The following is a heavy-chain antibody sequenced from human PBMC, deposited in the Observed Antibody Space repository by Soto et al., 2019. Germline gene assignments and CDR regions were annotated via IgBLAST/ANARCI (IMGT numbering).Heavy chain of an antibody. Sequence: EVQLVESGGRLVQPGRSLRLSCVGTGLNFDDFAMHWVRQAPGKGLEWVSGITWNSRVLAYADSVKGRFTISRDNARNSLYLQMDTLRVEDTAVYYCAKTRLYDNNEYHRDGFDVWGPGTAVTVSS. CDR2: ITWNSRVL. D-gene: IGHD3-22*01. CDR1: GLNFDDFA. J-gene: IGHJ3*01. V-gene: IGHV3-9*01. CDR3: AKTRLYDNNEYHRDGFDV.